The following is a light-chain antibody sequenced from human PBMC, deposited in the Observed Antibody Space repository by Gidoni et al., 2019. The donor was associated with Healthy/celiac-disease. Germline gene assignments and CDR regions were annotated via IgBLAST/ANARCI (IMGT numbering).Light chain of an antibody. Sequence: LAPGERATLSFRASQSVSSYLAWYQQKPGQAPRLLIYDASNRATGIPARFSGSGSGTDFTLTISSLEPEDFAVYYCQQRSNWPPLTFGQXPRLEIK. J-gene: IGKJ5*01. V-gene: IGKV3-11*01. CDR1: QSVSSY. CDR3: QQRSNWPPLT. CDR2: DAS.